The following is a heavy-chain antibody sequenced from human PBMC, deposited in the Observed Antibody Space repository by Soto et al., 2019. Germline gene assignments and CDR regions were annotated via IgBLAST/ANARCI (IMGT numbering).Heavy chain of an antibody. V-gene: IGHV2-5*02. D-gene: IGHD2-2*01. CDR2: VYWDDDK. J-gene: IGHJ4*02. CDR3: GRTSPAGQDY. Sequence: QITLKESGPPLVKPTQTLTLTCTFSGFSLSTSGMGVGWIRQPPGKALEWLALVYWDDDKRYNPYLGSRLTVTKDTSKNRVVLTMTNMDPVDTATYYCGRTSPAGQDYWGQGTLVTVSS. CDR1: GFSLSTSGMG.